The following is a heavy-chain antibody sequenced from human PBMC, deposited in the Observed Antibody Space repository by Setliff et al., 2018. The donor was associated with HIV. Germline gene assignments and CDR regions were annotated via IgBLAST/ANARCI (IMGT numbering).Heavy chain of an antibody. J-gene: IGHJ6*03. CDR3: ASLNGSESPYIYYYYMDV. CDR1: GGSFSGYY. CDR2: INHSGNT. D-gene: IGHD3-10*01. V-gene: IGHV4-34*01. Sequence: SETLSLTCAVYGGSFSGYYWSWIRQPPGKGLEWIGEINHSGNTYYNPSLTSRAAIFVDTSKNQISLKLSSVTAADTAVYYCASLNGSESPYIYYYYMDVWGKGTTVTVSS.